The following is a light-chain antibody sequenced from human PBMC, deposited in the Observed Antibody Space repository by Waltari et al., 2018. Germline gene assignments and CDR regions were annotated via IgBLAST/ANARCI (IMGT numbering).Light chain of an antibody. V-gene: IGLV1-47*01. Sequence: QSVLTQPPLASGTPGQSVTISCSGSSSNIGNNYVDWYQQLPGKAPKLLIYTNNQRPSGVPDRFSGSKSGTLASLAISGLRSEDEADYYCATWDDSLNGQVIFGGGTKLTVL. CDR3: ATWDDSLNGQVI. CDR1: SSNIGNNY. J-gene: IGLJ2*01. CDR2: TNN.